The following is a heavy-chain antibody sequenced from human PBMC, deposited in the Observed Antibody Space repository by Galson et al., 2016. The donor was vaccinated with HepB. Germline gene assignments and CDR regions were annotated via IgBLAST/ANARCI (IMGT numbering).Heavy chain of an antibody. CDR2: IGANGDST. CDR3: ARLRTYYGSCRKGDFHYYGMAV. Sequence: SLRLSCAASGFTFSDHGMTWVRQVPGKGLEWVSHIGANGDSTDYADSVKGRFTISRDNAKKSLYLEMNNLGAEDTASYYCARLRTYYGSCRKGDFHYYGMAVWGQGTTVTVSS. D-gene: IGHD3-10*01. J-gene: IGHJ6*02. CDR1: GFTFSDHG. V-gene: IGHV3-20*04.